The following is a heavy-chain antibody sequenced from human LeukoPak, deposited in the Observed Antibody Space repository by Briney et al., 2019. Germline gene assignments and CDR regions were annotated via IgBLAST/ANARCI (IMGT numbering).Heavy chain of an antibody. CDR2: IDSDGRTT. CDR1: GFTFSGYW. Sequence: EGSLRLSCAASGFTFSGYWLHWVRQAPGKGLEWVSHIDSDGRTTTYADSVKGRFTISRDNAKDRLYLQMNSLRAEDTAVYYCARMPTVTTSAYWGQGTLVTVSS. J-gene: IGHJ4*02. D-gene: IGHD4-17*01. CDR3: ARMPTVTTSAY. V-gene: IGHV3-74*01.